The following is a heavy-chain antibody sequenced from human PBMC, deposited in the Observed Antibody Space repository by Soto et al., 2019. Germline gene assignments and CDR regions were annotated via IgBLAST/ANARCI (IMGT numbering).Heavy chain of an antibody. J-gene: IGHJ4*02. CDR3: ARDRKSLGFDY. D-gene: IGHD3-16*01. Sequence: QLQLQESGSGLVKPSQTLSLTCAVSGGSISSGGYSWSWIRQPPGKGLEWIGYIYHSGSTYYNPSLNYRVTISVDRSKNQFSLKLSAVTAADTAVYYCARDRKSLGFDYWGQGTLVTVSS. V-gene: IGHV4-30-2*01. CDR1: GGSISSGGYS. CDR2: IYHSGST.